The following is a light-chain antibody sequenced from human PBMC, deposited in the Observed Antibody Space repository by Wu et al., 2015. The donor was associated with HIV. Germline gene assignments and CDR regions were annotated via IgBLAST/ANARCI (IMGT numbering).Light chain of an antibody. CDR2: GAS. Sequence: EIVLTQSPDTLSLSPGDRATLSCRASQSVRSSYLVWYQQRPGQAPRLLIYGASRRATGIPDRFSGSGSGTDFTLTISSLEPEDFAVYYCQQRSNWPPWTFGQGTKVEIK. CDR3: QQRSNWPPWT. J-gene: IGKJ1*01. CDR1: QSVRSSY. V-gene: IGKV3D-20*02.